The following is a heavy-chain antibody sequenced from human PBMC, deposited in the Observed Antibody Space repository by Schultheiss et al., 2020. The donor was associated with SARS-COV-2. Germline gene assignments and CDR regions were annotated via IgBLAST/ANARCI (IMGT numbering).Heavy chain of an antibody. D-gene: IGHD6-19*01. V-gene: IGHV3-48*04. CDR1: GFTFSSYS. Sequence: GGSLRLSCAASGFTFSSYSMNWVRQAPGKGLEWVSYISSSSSTIYYADSVKGRFTISRDNAKNSLYLQMNSLRAEETAVYYCTTVSPLDSSGWPDYYYGMDVWGQGTTVTVSS. CDR2: ISSSSSTI. CDR3: TTVSPLDSSGWPDYYYGMDV. J-gene: IGHJ6*02.